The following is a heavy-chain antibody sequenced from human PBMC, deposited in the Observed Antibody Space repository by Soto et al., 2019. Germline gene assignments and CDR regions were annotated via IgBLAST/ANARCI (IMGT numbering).Heavy chain of an antibody. Sequence: PSETLSLTCAVYGGSFSGYYWSWIRQPPGKGLEWIGEINHSGSTNYNPSLKSRVTISVDTSKNQFSLKLSSVTAADTAVYYCARGYSSFRRYYYYYGMDVWGQGTTVTVSS. V-gene: IGHV4-34*01. D-gene: IGHD6-6*01. J-gene: IGHJ6*02. CDR1: GGSFSGYY. CDR3: ARGYSSFRRYYYYYGMDV. CDR2: INHSGST.